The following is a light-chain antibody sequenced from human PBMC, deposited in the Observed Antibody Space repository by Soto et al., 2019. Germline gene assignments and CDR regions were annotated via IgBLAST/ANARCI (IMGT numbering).Light chain of an antibody. CDR2: DAT. Sequence: EVVMTQSPATLSVSPGERATLSCKASQSVRNNLVWYQQKPGQAPRPIIYDATTRATGIPVRFSGTGSGTDFTLTISRLEPEDFAVYYCQQYGSSPYTFGLGTKVDIK. CDR1: QSVRNN. J-gene: IGKJ2*01. CDR3: QQYGSSPYT. V-gene: IGKV3-20*01.